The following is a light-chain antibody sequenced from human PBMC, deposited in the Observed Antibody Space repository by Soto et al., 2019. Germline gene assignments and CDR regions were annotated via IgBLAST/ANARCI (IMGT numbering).Light chain of an antibody. CDR3: TSYTSSSTYV. J-gene: IGLJ1*01. Sequence: QSVLTQPASVSGSPGQSITISCTGTSSGVGGYNYVSWYQHHPGKAPKLIIYEVSNRPSGVSNRFSGSKSGNTASLTVSRLQAEDEADYYCTSYTSSSTYVFGTGTKVTVL. CDR1: SSGVGGYNY. V-gene: IGLV2-14*01. CDR2: EVS.